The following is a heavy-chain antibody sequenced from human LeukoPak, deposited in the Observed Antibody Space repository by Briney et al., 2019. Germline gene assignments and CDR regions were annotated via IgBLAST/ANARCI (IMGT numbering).Heavy chain of an antibody. CDR3: ARMTTVTRYFDY. Sequence: SETLSLTCTASGGSISSYYWSWIRQPPGKGLEWIGYIYYSGSTNYNPSLKSRVTISVDTSKNQFSLKLSSVNAADSAVYYCARMTTVTRYFDYWGQGTLVTVSS. CDR2: IYYSGST. J-gene: IGHJ4*02. V-gene: IGHV4-59*01. CDR1: GGSISSYY. D-gene: IGHD4-11*01.